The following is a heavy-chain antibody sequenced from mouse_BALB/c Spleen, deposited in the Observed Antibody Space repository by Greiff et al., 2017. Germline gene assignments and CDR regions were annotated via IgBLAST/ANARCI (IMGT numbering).Heavy chain of an antibody. CDR3: ARDERDYGNYGAWFAY. V-gene: IGHV3-6*02. CDR1: GYSITSGYY. CDR2: ISYDGSN. D-gene: IGHD2-1*01. J-gene: IGHJ3*01. Sequence: EVQLQESGPGLVKPSQSLSLTCSVTGYSITSGYYWNWIRQFPGNKLEWMGYISYDGSNNYNPSLKNRISITRDTSKNQFFLKLNSVTTEDTATYYCARDERDYGNYGAWFAYWGQGTLVTVSA.